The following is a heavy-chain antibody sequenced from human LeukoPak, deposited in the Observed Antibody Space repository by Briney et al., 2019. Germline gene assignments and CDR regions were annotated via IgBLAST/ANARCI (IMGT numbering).Heavy chain of an antibody. V-gene: IGHV4-4*02. D-gene: IGHD3-3*01. CDR3: AREGGFYRPLDY. Sequence: PSETLSLTCGVSGGSISSTNWWTWIRQPPGKGLEWIGEVHLDGRTNYNPSLESRLTMSVDLSENHISLKLTSVTAADTAVYYCAREGGFYRPLDYTGQGTLITVSS. J-gene: IGHJ4*02. CDR2: VHLDGRT. CDR1: GGSISSTNW.